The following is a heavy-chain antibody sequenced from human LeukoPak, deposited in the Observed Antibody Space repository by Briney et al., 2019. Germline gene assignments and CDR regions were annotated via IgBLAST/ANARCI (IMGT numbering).Heavy chain of an antibody. Sequence: GGSLRLSCAASGFTFSSYEMNWVRQAPGKGLEWVSYISNSGNTIYYADSVKGRFTISRDNAKNSLYLQMNSLRAEDTTVYYCARRSRGTGSWYYFDYWGQGTLVTVSS. CDR2: ISNSGNTI. D-gene: IGHD3-10*01. J-gene: IGHJ4*02. CDR1: GFTFSSYE. V-gene: IGHV3-48*03. CDR3: ARRSRGTGSWYYFDY.